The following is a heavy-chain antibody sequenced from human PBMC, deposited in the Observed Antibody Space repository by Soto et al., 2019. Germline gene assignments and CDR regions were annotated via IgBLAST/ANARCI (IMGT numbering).Heavy chain of an antibody. CDR1: GFTFSSYG. J-gene: IGHJ6*02. D-gene: IGHD2-15*01. CDR3: AKDEGGWWPLGPDASHYGMDV. Sequence: QVQLVESGGGVVQPGRSLRLSCAASGFTFSSYGMHWVRQAPGKGLEWVAVISYDGSNKYYADAVKGRFTISRDNSKKTRCMQMNRPRAEDTAVYYCAKDEGGWWPLGPDASHYGMDVWSQGTTVTVSS. V-gene: IGHV3-30*18. CDR2: ISYDGSNK.